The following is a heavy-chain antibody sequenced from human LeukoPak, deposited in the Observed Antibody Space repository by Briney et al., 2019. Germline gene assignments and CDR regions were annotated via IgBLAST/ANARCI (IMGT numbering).Heavy chain of an antibody. V-gene: IGHV3-7*01. J-gene: IGHJ4*02. CDR3: SRGIRKLDY. CDR2: IRQDGSEK. Sequence: GGSLRLSCAASGFTYSSYWMSWVRQAPGKGLEWVANIRQDGSEKYYVDSVKGRFTISRDNAKNSLYLQMNSLRAEDTAVYYCSRGIRKLDYWGQGTLVTVSS. CDR1: GFTYSSYW. D-gene: IGHD3-9*01.